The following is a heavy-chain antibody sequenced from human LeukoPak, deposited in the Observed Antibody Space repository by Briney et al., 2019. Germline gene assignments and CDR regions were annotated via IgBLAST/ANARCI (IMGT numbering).Heavy chain of an antibody. CDR1: GFTFSSYG. D-gene: IGHD2-2*01. V-gene: IGHV3-30*03. Sequence: GGSLRLSCAASGFTFSSYGMHWVRQAPGKGLEWVAVISYDGSNKYYADSVKGRFTISRDNSKNTVYLQMNSLRPEDTAVYYCARTPSSEYCSSTSCYGAYVDYWGRGTLVTVSS. CDR3: ARTPSSEYCSSTSCYGAYVDY. CDR2: ISYDGSNK. J-gene: IGHJ4*02.